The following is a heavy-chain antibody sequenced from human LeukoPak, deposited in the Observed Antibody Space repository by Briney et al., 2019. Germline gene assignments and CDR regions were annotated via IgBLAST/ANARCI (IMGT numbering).Heavy chain of an antibody. D-gene: IGHD2-2*02. CDR3: ARQDIVVLPVGIMDGALDI. CDR2: INPNSGGT. J-gene: IGHJ3*02. V-gene: IGHV1-2*02. Sequence: ASVKVSCKASGYTFTGYYMYWVRQAPGQGLEWMGWINPNSGGTNYAQMFQGRVTMTRDTSISTAYMELSRLRSDDTAVYYCARQDIVVLPVGIMDGALDIWGQGTMVTVSS. CDR1: GYTFTGYY.